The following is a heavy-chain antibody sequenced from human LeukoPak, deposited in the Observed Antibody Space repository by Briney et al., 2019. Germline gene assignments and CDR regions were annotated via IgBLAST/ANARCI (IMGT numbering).Heavy chain of an antibody. CDR2: IIPILGIA. D-gene: IGHD6-13*01. CDR3: ARDYLQQLGPPGY. Sequence: SVKVSCKASGGTFSSYAISWVRQAPGQGLEWMGRIIPILGIANYAQKFQGRVTITADKSTSTAYMELSSLRSEDTAVYYCARDYLQQLGPPGYWGQGTLVTVSS. J-gene: IGHJ4*02. CDR1: GGTFSSYA. V-gene: IGHV1-69*04.